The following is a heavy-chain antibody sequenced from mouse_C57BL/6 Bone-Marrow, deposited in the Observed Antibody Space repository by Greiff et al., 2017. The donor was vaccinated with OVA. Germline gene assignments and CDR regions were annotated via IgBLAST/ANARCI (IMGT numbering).Heavy chain of an antibody. CDR2: IHPNSGST. D-gene: IGHD2-3*01. J-gene: IGHJ2*01. V-gene: IGHV1-64*01. Sequence: QVQLQHPGAELVKPGASVKLSCKASGYTFTSYWMHWVKQRPGQGLEWIGMIHPNSGSTNYNEKFKSKATLTVDKSSSTAYMQLSSLTSEDSAVYYCARGWLMGYYDYWGQGTTLTVSS. CDR3: ARGWLMGYYDY. CDR1: GYTFTSYW.